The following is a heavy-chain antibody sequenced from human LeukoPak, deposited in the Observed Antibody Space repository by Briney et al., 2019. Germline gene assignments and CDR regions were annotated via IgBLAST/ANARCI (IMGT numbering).Heavy chain of an antibody. CDR3: ARANWNGGWFDP. D-gene: IGHD1-20*01. CDR2: INAGNGNT. J-gene: IGHJ5*02. Sequence: PRASVNVSCKASGYTFTSYAMHWVRQAPGQRLEWMGWINAGNGNTKYSQKFQGRVTITRDTSASTAYMELSSLRSEDTAVYYCARANWNGGWFDPWGQGTLVTVSS. V-gene: IGHV1-3*01. CDR1: GYTFTSYA.